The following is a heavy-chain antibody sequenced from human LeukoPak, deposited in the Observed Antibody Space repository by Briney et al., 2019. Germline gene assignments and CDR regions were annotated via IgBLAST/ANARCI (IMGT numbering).Heavy chain of an antibody. CDR2: IRDDGSNK. D-gene: IGHD6-19*01. V-gene: IGHV3-30*02. Sequence: GGSLRLSCTASRFTISNYGMHWVRQAPGKGLEWVAFIRDDGSNKLYAESVKGRFTISRDNSKNTVSLQMNSLRSGDTAVYYCAKDWGGRGCCGDYFDYWGQGSLVTVSS. CDR3: AKDWGGRGCCGDYFDY. J-gene: IGHJ4*02. CDR1: RFTISNYG.